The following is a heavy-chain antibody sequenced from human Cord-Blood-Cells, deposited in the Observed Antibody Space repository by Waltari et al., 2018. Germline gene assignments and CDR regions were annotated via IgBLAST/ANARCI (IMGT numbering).Heavy chain of an antibody. Sequence: EVQLVESGGGLVQPGGSLRLSGAALGFTFGTHWMSWVRQAPGKGLEWVANIKQDGSEKYYVDSVKGRFTISRDNAKNSLYLQMNSLRAEDTAVYYCARRSFLAGAFDIWGQGTMVTVSS. D-gene: IGHD1-26*01. CDR2: IKQDGSEK. J-gene: IGHJ3*02. V-gene: IGHV3-7*01. CDR3: ARRSFLAGAFDI. CDR1: GFTFGTHW.